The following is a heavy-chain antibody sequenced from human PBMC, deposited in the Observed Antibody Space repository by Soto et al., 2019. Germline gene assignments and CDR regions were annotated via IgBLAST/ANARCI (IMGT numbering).Heavy chain of an antibody. Sequence: QVQLVQSGAEVKKPGASVKVSCKASGYTFIRYGIIWVRQARGQGLEWMGWMTANRDDTGYPQKFQGRVTMTSNTSISTAYLELSSLRSEDTAIYYCASAHRLVETNTLDYWGQGTQVTVSS. CDR2: MTANRDDT. D-gene: IGHD2-21*01. J-gene: IGHJ4*02. CDR3: ASAHRLVETNTLDY. CDR1: GYTFIRYG. V-gene: IGHV1-8*01.